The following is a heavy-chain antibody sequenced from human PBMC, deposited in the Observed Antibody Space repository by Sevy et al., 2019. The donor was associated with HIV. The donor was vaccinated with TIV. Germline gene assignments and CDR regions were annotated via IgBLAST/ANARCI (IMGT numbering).Heavy chain of an antibody. Sequence: GGSLRLSCAASGFTFSTYAMSWVRQAPGKGLEWVSAISASGDTTYYADSVKGRFTISRDKSESTLYLQMNSLRAEDTAIYYCTNHYDTGGRLDYFDYWGQGTVVTVSS. CDR1: GFTFSTYA. J-gene: IGHJ4*02. V-gene: IGHV3-23*01. CDR2: ISASGDTT. CDR3: TNHYDTGGRLDYFDY. D-gene: IGHD3-22*01.